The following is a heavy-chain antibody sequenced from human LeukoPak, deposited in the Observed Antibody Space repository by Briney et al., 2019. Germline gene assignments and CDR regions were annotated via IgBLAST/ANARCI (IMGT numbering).Heavy chain of an antibody. CDR1: GFTFSSYW. Sequence: GGSLRLSCAGSGFTFSSYWMTWVRQAPGKGLEWVANIKQDESGKYYMDSVKGRFTTSRDNPKNSLYLQMNSLRAEDTAVYYCARSAVPYGLDIWGQGTMVTVSS. CDR3: ARSAVPYGLDI. D-gene: IGHD2-2*01. J-gene: IGHJ3*02. CDR2: IKQDESGK. V-gene: IGHV3-7*01.